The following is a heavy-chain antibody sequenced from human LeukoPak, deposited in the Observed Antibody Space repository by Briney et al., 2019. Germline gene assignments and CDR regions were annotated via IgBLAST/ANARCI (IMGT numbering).Heavy chain of an antibody. J-gene: IGHJ5*02. D-gene: IGHD6-13*01. CDR2: IYTSGST. CDR1: GGSISSYY. CDR3: ARSGRDSSSWSNNWFDP. Sequence: SETLSLTCTVPGGSISSYYWSWIRQPAGKGLEWIGRIYTSGSTNYNPSLKSRVTMSVDTSKNQFSLKLSSVTAADTAVYYCARSGRDSSSWSNNWFDPWGQGTLVTVSS. V-gene: IGHV4-4*07.